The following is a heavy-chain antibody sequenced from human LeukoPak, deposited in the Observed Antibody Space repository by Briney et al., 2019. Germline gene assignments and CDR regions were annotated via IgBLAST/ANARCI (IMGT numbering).Heavy chain of an antibody. CDR2: ITGSGSRI. D-gene: IGHD6-13*01. CDR3: AGGEGAAGIYDAFYF. Sequence: GGSLRLSCAASTSMFSSYAMTWVRQAPGKGLQWISTITGSGSRIYYADSVKGRFTLSRDNSKNTLHLQMNSLGAEDTAVYYWAGGEGAAGIYDAFYFWGQGTLVTVSS. J-gene: IGHJ3*01. CDR1: TSMFSSYA. V-gene: IGHV3-23*01.